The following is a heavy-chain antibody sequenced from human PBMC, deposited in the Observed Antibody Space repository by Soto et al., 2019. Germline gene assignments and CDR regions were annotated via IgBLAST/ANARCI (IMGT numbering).Heavy chain of an antibody. V-gene: IGHV2-70*04. CDR2: IDWDDDK. D-gene: IGHD4-4*01. CDR3: ARMTTTHSFAF. J-gene: IGHJ4*02. Sequence: SGPTLVNPTQTLTLTCTFSGFSLSTVGMHVTWIRQPPGKALEWLARIDWDDDKWYSPSLKTRLTISKSTSKDRVVLTMTNMDPVDTDTYYRARMTTTHSFAFWGQGTLVTVSS. CDR1: GFSLSTVGMH.